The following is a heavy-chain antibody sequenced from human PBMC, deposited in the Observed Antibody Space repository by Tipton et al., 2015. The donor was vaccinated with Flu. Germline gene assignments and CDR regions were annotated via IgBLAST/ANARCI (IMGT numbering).Heavy chain of an antibody. J-gene: IGHJ4*02. Sequence: SLRLSCAASGFTFSSYGMHWVRQAPGKGLEWVAVIWYDGSNKYYADAGKGRFTISRDNYKNTLDLQMNSLRAEDTAVYYCAKDRVGYGGTSAFDYWGQGTLVTGSS. CDR2: IWYDGSNK. CDR3: AKDRVGYGGTSAFDY. CDR1: GFTFSSYG. D-gene: IGHD4-23*01. V-gene: IGHV3-33*06.